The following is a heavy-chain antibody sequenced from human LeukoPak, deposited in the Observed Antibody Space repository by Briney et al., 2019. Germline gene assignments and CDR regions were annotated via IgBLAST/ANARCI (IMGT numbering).Heavy chain of an antibody. CDR2: ISYDGSNK. J-gene: IGHJ5*02. D-gene: IGHD1-26*01. Sequence: GRSLGLSCAASGFTFSSYGMHWVRQAPGKGLEWVAVISYDGSNKYYADSVKGRFTISRDNSKNTLYLQMNSLRAEDTAVYYCAKLVGATDLWGQGTLVTVSS. CDR1: GFTFSSYG. CDR3: AKLVGATDL. V-gene: IGHV3-30*18.